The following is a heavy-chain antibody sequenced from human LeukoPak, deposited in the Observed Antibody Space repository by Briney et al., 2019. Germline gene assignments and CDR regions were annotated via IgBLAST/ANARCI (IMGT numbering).Heavy chain of an antibody. J-gene: IGHJ5*02. CDR2: MNPNSGNT. D-gene: IGHD3-10*01. CDR3: ARPLRVTMIRGAAFRASSDFDP. CDR1: GYTFTSYD. V-gene: IGHV1-8*03. Sequence: GASVKVSCKASGYTFTSYDINWVRQATGQGLEWMGWMNPNSGNTGYAQKFQGRVTITRNTSISTAYMELSRLRSDDTAVYYCARPLRVTMIRGAAFRASSDFDPWGQGTLVTVSS.